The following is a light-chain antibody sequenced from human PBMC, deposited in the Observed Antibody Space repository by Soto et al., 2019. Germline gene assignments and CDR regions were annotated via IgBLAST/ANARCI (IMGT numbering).Light chain of an antibody. J-gene: IGLJ3*02. CDR2: EVA. Sequence: QSVLTQPPSASGSPEQSVTISCTGTSSDIGGYNFVSWHQQHPGKAPRLMIYEVAKRPSGVPDRFSGSKSGNTASLTVSGLQADDEADYYCSSYAGSNIVFGGGTKLTVL. CDR1: SSDIGGYNF. CDR3: SSYAGSNIV. V-gene: IGLV2-8*01.